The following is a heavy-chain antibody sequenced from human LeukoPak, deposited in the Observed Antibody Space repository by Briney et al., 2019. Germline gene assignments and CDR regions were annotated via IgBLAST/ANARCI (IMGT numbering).Heavy chain of an antibody. CDR3: AREYGDVSYFDF. V-gene: IGHV3-48*03. D-gene: IGHD3-16*01. J-gene: IGHJ4*02. CDR1: GFTFRNYE. Sequence: GGSLRLSCEASGFTFRNYEFHWVRQAPGKGLEWVSYISSSAGTKKYADSVRGRFTISRDNAKNSLYLDMTSLRAEDTAVYSCAREYGDVSYFDFWGQGVLVSVSS. CDR2: ISSSAGTK.